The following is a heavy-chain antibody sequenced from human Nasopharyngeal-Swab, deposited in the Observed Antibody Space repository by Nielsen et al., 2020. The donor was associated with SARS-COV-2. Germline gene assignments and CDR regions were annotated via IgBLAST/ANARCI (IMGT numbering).Heavy chain of an antibody. CDR1: RYTLTVLP. V-gene: IGHV1-24*01. CDR3: SSEGSGVFGVVIYAFDI. J-gene: IGHJ3*02. Sequence: ASVKVSCKVSRYTLTVLPIHWVRQAPGKGLEWMGTVVPEDGELIYAQNFQGRVTMTEDTSTYTAYLELSILRSEDTAVYYCSSEGSGVFGVVIYAFDIWGPGTLVTVSS. CDR2: VVPEDGEL. D-gene: IGHD3-3*01.